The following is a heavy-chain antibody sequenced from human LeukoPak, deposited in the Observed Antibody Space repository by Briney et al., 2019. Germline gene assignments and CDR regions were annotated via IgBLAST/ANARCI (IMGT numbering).Heavy chain of an antibody. CDR1: GGSISSYY. CDR2: IHYSGST. CDR3: ARLNYYYYGVDV. Sequence: SETLSLTCTVSGGSISSYYWSWIRQPPGKGLEWIGYIHYSGSTNYNPSLKSRVTISADTSKNQFSLKLSSVTAADTAVYYCARLNYYYYGVDVWGQGPRSPSP. V-gene: IGHV4-59*08. J-gene: IGHJ6*02.